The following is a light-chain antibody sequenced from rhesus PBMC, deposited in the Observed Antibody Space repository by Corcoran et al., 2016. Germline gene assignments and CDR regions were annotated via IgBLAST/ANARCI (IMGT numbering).Light chain of an antibody. CDR2: KAS. CDR1: QGTTSW. CDR3: LPYSSSPFT. Sequence: DVQMTQSPSSLSASVGDTVTITCQASQGTTSWFAWYHHKPGKAPKLLVYKASKLQSGVPSRFSGSGSGTQFTLTIRSLQPEDFATYFCLPYSSSPFTFGPGTKLDIK. J-gene: IGKJ3*01. V-gene: IGKV1-22*01.